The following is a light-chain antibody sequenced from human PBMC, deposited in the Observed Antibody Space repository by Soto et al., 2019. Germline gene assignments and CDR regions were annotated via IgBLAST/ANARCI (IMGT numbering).Light chain of an antibody. V-gene: IGKV1-27*01. CDR2: AAS. J-gene: IGKJ3*01. Sequence: DIQMTQSPSTLSASVGDRVTITCRASQGISTSVAWYQHKPGKVPNLLIYAASTLDLGVPSRFSGSGSGTDFTLTISSLQPEDVATYYCQEYYSHPLTFGPGTKVNFK. CDR3: QEYYSHPLT. CDR1: QGISTS.